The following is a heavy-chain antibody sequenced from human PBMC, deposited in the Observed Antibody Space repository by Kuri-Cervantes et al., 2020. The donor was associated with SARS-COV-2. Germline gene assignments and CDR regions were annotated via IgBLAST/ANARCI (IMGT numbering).Heavy chain of an antibody. CDR2: ISSSSSYI. Sequence: GESLKISCAASGFTFSSYSMNWVRQAPGKGLEWVSSISSSSSYIYYADSVKGRFTISRDNAKNSLYLQMNSLRSEDTAVYYCARRYCSGGSCYSGGDAWFDPWGQGTLVTVSS. D-gene: IGHD2-15*01. CDR1: GFTFSSYS. J-gene: IGHJ5*02. CDR3: ARRYCSGGSCYSGGDAWFDP. V-gene: IGHV3-21*04.